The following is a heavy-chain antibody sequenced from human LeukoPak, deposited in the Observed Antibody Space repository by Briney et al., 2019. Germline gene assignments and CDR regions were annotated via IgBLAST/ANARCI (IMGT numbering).Heavy chain of an antibody. V-gene: IGHV3-48*03. CDR3: AKELNWKRSYYYYMDV. D-gene: IGHD1-1*01. J-gene: IGHJ6*03. CDR1: GFTFSSYE. CDR2: ISRSATTI. Sequence: PGGSLRLSCAASGFTFSSYEMNWVRQAPGKGLEWVSSISRSATTIYYADSVEGRFTISRDNAKNSLYLQMNSLRAEDTAVYYCAKELNWKRSYYYYMDVWGKGTTVTVSS.